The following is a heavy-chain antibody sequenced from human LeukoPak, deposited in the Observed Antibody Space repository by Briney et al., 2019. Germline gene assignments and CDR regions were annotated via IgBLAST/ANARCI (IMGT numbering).Heavy chain of an antibody. J-gene: IGHJ4*02. CDR3: ARDGYFDC. CDR1: GYTFTSYG. V-gene: IGHV1-18*01. Sequence: ASVKVSCKASGYTFTSYGISWVRQAPGQGLEWMGWISAHNGNINYAQKLQGRVTMTKDTSTNTAYMELRSLTSGDTAVYYCARDGYFDCWGQGTLVTVSS. CDR2: ISAHNGNI.